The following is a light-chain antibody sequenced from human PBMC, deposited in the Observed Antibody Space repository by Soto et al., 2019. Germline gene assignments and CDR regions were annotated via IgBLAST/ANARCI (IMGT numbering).Light chain of an antibody. CDR2: DVT. CDR3: GLYTLSDTVI. CDR1: SEVGSYSR. J-gene: IGLJ2*01. Sequence: QSALTQPPSVSGSPGHSVTISCTGTSEVGSYSRVSWYQQSPGTSPKLLIYDVTKRPLGVSDRFSGSKSGNTASLTISGLQTEDEADYYCGLYTLSDTVILGGGTKVTVL. V-gene: IGLV2-18*01.